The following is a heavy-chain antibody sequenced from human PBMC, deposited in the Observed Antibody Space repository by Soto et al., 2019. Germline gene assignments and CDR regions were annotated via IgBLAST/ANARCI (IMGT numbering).Heavy chain of an antibody. V-gene: IGHV1-18*01. D-gene: IGHD1-1*01. J-gene: IGHJ5*02. CDR3: ARDWKGAEGFDP. CDR2: IGDDNDDT. Sequence: QVQLVQSGAEVKKPGASVKVSCKASGYTFSTYGFSWVRQAPGQGHEWMGWIGDDNDDTNYAQNFQGRVTMTTDTSTTTSYMELRSLTSDDTAVYFCARDWKGAEGFDPWGQGTLVPVSS. CDR1: GYTFSTYG.